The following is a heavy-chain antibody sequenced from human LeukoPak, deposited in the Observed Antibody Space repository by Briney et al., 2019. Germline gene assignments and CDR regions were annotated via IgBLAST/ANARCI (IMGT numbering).Heavy chain of an antibody. CDR3: ARVVRAAAADEGYFDY. V-gene: IGHV4-39*07. D-gene: IGHD6-13*01. CDR2: IYYSGST. Sequence: SETLSLTCTVSGGSISSSSYYWGWIRQPPGKGLEWIGSIYYSGSTYYNPSLKSRVTISVDTSKNQFSLKLSSVTAADTAVYYCARVVRAAAADEGYFDYWGQGTLVTVSS. J-gene: IGHJ4*02. CDR1: GGSISSSSYY.